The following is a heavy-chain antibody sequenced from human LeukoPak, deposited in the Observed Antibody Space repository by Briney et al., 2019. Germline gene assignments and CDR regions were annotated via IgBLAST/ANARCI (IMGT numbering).Heavy chain of an antibody. Sequence: SQTLSLTCTVSGGSISSGDYYWSWIRQPPGKGLEWIGYIYYSGSTYYNPSLKSRVTISVDTSKNQFSLKLSSVTAADTAVYYCARKLGIAAAGDWYFDLWGRGTLVTVSS. D-gene: IGHD6-13*01. CDR1: GGSISSGDYY. J-gene: IGHJ2*01. CDR2: IYYSGST. V-gene: IGHV4-30-4*08. CDR3: ARKLGIAAAGDWYFDL.